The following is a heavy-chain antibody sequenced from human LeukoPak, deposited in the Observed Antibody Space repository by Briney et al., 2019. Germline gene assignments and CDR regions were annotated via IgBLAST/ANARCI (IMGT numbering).Heavy chain of an antibody. J-gene: IGHJ5*02. CDR2: ISTSGSYI. V-gene: IGHV3-21*01. CDR3: ARDSEVVVGGSSWFDP. Sequence: GGSLRLSCAASGFTFSKNCMNWVRQAPGKGLEWVSSISTSGSYIYYADSVKGRFTISRDNAKKSLYLQMNSLRAEDTAVYYCARDSEVVVGGSSWFDPWGQGTLVTVSS. CDR1: GFTFSKNC. D-gene: IGHD2-15*01.